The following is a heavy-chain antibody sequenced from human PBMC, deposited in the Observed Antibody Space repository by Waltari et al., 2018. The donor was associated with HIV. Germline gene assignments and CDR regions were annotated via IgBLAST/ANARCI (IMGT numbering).Heavy chain of an antibody. CDR1: GFPFSSVS. D-gene: IGHD1-26*01. J-gene: IGHJ4*02. CDR2: ISSSSSYI. CDR3: ARFSGSYPGDDY. Sequence: EVQLVESGGGLVKPGGSLVLSCAASGFPFSSVSLNWFRQAPGKGLEWVSSISSSSSYIYYADSVKGRFTISRDNAKNSLYLQMNSLRAEDTAVYYCARFSGSYPGDDYWGQGTLVTVSS. V-gene: IGHV3-21*01.